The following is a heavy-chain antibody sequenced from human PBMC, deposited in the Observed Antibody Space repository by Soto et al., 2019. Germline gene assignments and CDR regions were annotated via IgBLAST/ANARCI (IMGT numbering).Heavy chain of an antibody. CDR3: APRKYGSFNIGAFDI. D-gene: IGHD1-26*01. J-gene: IGHJ3*02. V-gene: IGHV3-48*03. Sequence: GGSLRLSCAASGFSFSTYEMNWVRQAPGKGLEWVSYISKSGIDIYYADSVEGRFTISRDNANNSLYLQMNSLRAEDTAVYYCAPRKYGSFNIGAFDIWGQGTMVTVSS. CDR2: ISKSGIDI. CDR1: GFSFSTYE.